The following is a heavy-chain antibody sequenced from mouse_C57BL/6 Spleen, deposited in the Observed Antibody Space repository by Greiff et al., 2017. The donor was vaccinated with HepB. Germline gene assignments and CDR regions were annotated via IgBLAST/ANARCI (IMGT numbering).Heavy chain of an antibody. V-gene: IGHV5-17*01. CDR3: ARSRYDGSPLYAMDY. Sequence: EVKLVESGGGLVKPGGSLKLSCAASGFTFSDYGMHWVRQAPEKGLEWVAYISSGSSTIYYADTVKGRFTISRDNAKNTLFLQMTSLRSEDTAMYYWARSRYDGSPLYAMDYWGQGTSVTVSS. J-gene: IGHJ4*01. CDR2: ISSGSSTI. CDR1: GFTFSDYG. D-gene: IGHD2-3*01.